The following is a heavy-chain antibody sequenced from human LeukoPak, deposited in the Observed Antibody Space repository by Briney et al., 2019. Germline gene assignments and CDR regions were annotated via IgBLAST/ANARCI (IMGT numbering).Heavy chain of an antibody. CDR2: IYSGGST. V-gene: IGHV3-53*01. Sequence: GGSLRLSCAASGFTVSSNYMSWVRQAPGKGLEWVSVIYSGGSTYYADSVKGRFTISRDNSKNTLYLQMNSLRAEDTAVYYCARGQVLWFGELSQYYYYYYMDVWGKGTTVTVSS. J-gene: IGHJ6*03. D-gene: IGHD3-10*01. CDR3: ARGQVLWFGELSQYYYYYYMDV. CDR1: GFTVSSNY.